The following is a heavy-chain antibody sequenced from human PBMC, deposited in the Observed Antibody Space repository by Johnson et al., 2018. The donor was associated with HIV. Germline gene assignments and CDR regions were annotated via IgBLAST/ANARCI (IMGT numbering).Heavy chain of an antibody. CDR1: GFSFSSYA. J-gene: IGHJ3*02. CDR2: ISYDGSNK. V-gene: IGHV3-30*03. D-gene: IGHD1-1*01. Sequence: QVQLVESGGGVVQPGRSLRLSCAASGFSFSSYAMHWVRQSPGKGLEWVAVISYDGSNKHYADSVKGRFTISRDNFKNTLYLQMNSLSTDHTAVYSCASGYPWIDVSIWGQGTMVTVSS. CDR3: ASGYPWIDVSI.